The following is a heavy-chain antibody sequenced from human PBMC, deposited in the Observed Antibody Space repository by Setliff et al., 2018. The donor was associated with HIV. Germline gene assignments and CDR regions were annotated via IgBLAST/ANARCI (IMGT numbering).Heavy chain of an antibody. CDR1: GYTFTSYG. D-gene: IGHD3-22*01. CDR2: ISAYNGNT. J-gene: IGHJ6*02. Sequence: ASVKVSCKASGYTFTSYGISWVRQAPGQGLEWMGWISAYNGNTNYAQKLQGRVTMTTDTSTSTAYMELSSLRSEDTAVYYCARTQSLGGYYSRGHDYGMDVWGQGTTVTVSS. CDR3: ARTQSLGGYYSRGHDYGMDV. V-gene: IGHV1-18*01.